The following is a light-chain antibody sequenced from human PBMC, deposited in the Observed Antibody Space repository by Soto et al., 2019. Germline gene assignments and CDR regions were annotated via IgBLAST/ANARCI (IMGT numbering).Light chain of an antibody. J-gene: IGKJ1*01. Sequence: EIVMTQSPATLSVSPGERATLSCRASQSVSSNLAWYQQKPGQAPRLLIYGASTRATGIPARFSGSGSGTEFTLTIRRLQSEDFAVYYCQQSNNWPPWTFGQGTKVEIK. CDR3: QQSNNWPPWT. CDR1: QSVSSN. CDR2: GAS. V-gene: IGKV3-15*01.